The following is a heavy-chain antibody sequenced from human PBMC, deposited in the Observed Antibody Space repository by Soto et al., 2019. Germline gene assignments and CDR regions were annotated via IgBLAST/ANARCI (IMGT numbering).Heavy chain of an antibody. CDR3: TTGIYYDILTGYHNVAY. CDR2: IKSKTDGGTA. Sequence: GLEWVGRIKSKTDGGTADYAAPVKGRATISRDDSKNTVYLQMNSLKTEDTAVYYCTTGIYYDILTGYHNVAYWGQGALVTVSS. D-gene: IGHD3-9*01. V-gene: IGHV3-15*01. J-gene: IGHJ4*02.